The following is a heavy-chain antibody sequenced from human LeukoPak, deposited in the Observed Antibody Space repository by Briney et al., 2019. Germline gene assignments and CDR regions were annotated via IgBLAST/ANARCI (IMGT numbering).Heavy chain of an antibody. V-gene: IGHV4-31*03. Sequence: SQTLSLTCTVSGGSISSGGYYWSWIRQHPGKGLEWIGYIYYSGSTYYNPSLKSRVTISVDTSKNQFSLKLSSVTAADTAVYXXXXXXAAGTPGRDYWGQGTLVTVSS. CDR3: XXXXAAGTPGRDY. D-gene: IGHD6-13*01. CDR2: IYYSGST. CDR1: GGSISSGGYY. J-gene: IGHJ4*02.